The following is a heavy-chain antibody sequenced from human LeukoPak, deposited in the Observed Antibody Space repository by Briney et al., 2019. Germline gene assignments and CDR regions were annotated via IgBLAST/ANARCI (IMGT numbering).Heavy chain of an antibody. Sequence: SETLSLTCAVSGGSFSGYYWTWIRQPPGKGLEWVGEINHSGSTNYNPSLKSRVTISGDTSKNQFSLKLSSVTAADTAVYYCARQWWLFDYYYMDVWGKGTTVTVSS. J-gene: IGHJ6*03. D-gene: IGHD3-22*01. CDR3: ARQWWLFDYYYMDV. CDR2: INHSGST. V-gene: IGHV4-34*01. CDR1: GGSFSGYY.